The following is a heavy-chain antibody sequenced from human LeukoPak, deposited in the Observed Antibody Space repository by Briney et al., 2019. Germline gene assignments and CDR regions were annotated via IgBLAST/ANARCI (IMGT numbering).Heavy chain of an antibody. J-gene: IGHJ4*02. CDR1: GFAFNSYN. CDR3: ARAGYCSSTSCDGGIDY. CDR2: IDTSSTYI. Sequence: GGSLRLSCAASGFAFNSYNMKWVRQAPGKGLEWVSFIDTSSTYIYNADSVEGRFTISRDNSKNSLYLQMNSLRVEDTAVYYCARAGYCSSTSCDGGIDYWGQGTLVTVSS. D-gene: IGHD2-2*01. V-gene: IGHV3-21*06.